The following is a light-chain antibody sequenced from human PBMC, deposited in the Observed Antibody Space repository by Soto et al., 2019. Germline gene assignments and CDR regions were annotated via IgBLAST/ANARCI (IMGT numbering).Light chain of an antibody. Sequence: ETVMTQSPATLSVSPGEGATLSCRASQSVRSNLAWYQQKPGQAPRLLIYGASTRATGIPARFSGSGSGTEFTLTISSLQSEDFAVYYCQQYNNWPPWTFGQGTKVEIK. J-gene: IGKJ1*01. CDR3: QQYNNWPPWT. CDR1: QSVRSN. CDR2: GAS. V-gene: IGKV3-15*01.